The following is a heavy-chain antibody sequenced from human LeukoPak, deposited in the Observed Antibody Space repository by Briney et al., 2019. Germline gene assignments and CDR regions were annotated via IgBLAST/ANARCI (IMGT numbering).Heavy chain of an antibody. Sequence: SETLSLTCTFSGGSLSSGGYYCGWIRHHPGKGLEWIGYMYYSGSTYDNPSHKSRVTISVDTSKNQFSLKLSFVTDAATAVYYCARDVGYDSSGYYYWGQGTLVTVSS. CDR1: GGSLSSGGYY. CDR2: MYYSGST. V-gene: IGHV4-31*03. D-gene: IGHD3-22*01. CDR3: ARDVGYDSSGYYY. J-gene: IGHJ4*02.